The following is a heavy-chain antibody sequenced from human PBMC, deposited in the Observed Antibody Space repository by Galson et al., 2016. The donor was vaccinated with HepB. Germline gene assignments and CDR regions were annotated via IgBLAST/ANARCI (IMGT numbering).Heavy chain of an antibody. CDR3: ARDPYVDTAMVTEGGGDYFDY. V-gene: IGHV3-23*01. Sequence: SLRLSCAASGFTFSNYAMSWVRQAPGKGLEWVSSINIGGDSTYYADSVKGRFTISRDNAKNSLYLQMNSLRAEDTAVYYCARDPYVDTAMVTEGGGDYFDYWGQGTLVTVSS. D-gene: IGHD5-18*01. CDR1: GFTFSNYA. CDR2: INIGGDST. J-gene: IGHJ4*02.